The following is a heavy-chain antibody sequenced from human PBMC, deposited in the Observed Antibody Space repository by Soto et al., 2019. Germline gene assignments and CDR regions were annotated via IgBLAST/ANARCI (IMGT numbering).Heavy chain of an antibody. J-gene: IGHJ6*02. Sequence: QITLKASGPTLVKPTQTLTLTCTFSVFSLSTSGVGVGWIRQPPGKALEWIALLYCDDDKRYSPSLKSRLTITKDTSKNQVVLTMTNMDPVDTTTYYCARTRGCGGDRLLCYYYGMDVRGQGTTVTVS. D-gene: IGHD2-21*02. CDR3: ARTRGCGGDRLLCYYYGMDV. V-gene: IGHV2-5*02. CDR1: VFSLSTSGVG. CDR2: LYCDDDK.